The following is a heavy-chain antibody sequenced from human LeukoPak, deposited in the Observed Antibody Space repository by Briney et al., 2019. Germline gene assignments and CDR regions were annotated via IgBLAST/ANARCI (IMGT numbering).Heavy chain of an antibody. CDR2: TNTDGRTT. V-gene: IGHV3-74*01. Sequence: RGSLRLSCAASGFTFSSYWMHWVRQAPGEGLVWVSRTNTDGRTTSYADSVKGRFTISRDNAKNMLYLQMNSLRADDTAVYYCARIEDRGAAFDSWGRGTLVTVSS. CDR1: GFTFSSYW. J-gene: IGHJ4*02. CDR3: ARIEDRGAAFDS. D-gene: IGHD3-22*01.